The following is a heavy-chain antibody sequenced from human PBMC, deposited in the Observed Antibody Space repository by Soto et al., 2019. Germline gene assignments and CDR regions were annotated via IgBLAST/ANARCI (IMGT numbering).Heavy chain of an antibody. CDR1: GFTFSSYA. CDR3: AKARGSCSLSYYYWDV. D-gene: IGHD6-19*01. V-gene: IGHV3-23*01. J-gene: IGHJ6*03. CDR2: ISGTGGST. Sequence: EFQLLESGGGLVQPGGSLRLSCAASGFTFSSYAMTWVRQAPGKGLEWVSGISGTGGSTSYADSVRGRFTISRDSSKNTLYLQMNSLRAEDTAVYSCAKARGSCSLSYYYWDVWGKGTTVTVSS.